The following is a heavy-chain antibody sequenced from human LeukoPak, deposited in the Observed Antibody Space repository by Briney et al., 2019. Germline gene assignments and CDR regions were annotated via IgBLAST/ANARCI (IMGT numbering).Heavy chain of an antibody. CDR3: ARVFDSGSQAYFYYMDV. D-gene: IGHD3-10*01. V-gene: IGHV4-59*01. CDR2: IYSSGST. Sequence: SETLSLTCTVSGGSISSYYWSWIRQSPEKGLEWIGYIYSSGSTNYNPSLKSRVTMSVDTSKNQLSLKVSSVTAADTAVYYCARVFDSGSQAYFYYMDVWGKGTTVIISS. CDR1: GGSISSYY. J-gene: IGHJ6*03.